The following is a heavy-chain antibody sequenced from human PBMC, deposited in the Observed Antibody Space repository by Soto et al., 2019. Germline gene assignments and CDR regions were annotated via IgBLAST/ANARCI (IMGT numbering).Heavy chain of an antibody. CDR3: VRSFQGLD. CDR2: IYYTGRT. Sequence: VQLQESGPGLVKPSETLSLTCTVSGGSISGYYWSWIRQPPGKGLEWIGYIYYTGRTNYNPSLKSRVTISLDTSKNQFSLRLNSVTAADTAVYYCVRSFQGLDWGQGTLVTVSS. J-gene: IGHJ4*02. V-gene: IGHV4-59*01. D-gene: IGHD4-17*01. CDR1: GGSISGYY.